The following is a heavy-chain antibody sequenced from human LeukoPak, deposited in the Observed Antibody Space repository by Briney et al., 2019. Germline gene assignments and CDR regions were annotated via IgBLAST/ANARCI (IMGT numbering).Heavy chain of an antibody. D-gene: IGHD3-3*01. CDR1: GLTFSSYG. CDR3: ARGDVTYYDFWSGYYPLDY. CDR2: IWYDGSNK. Sequence: GRSLRLSCAASGLTFSSYGMHWVRQAPGKGLEWVAVIWYDGSNKYYADSVKGRFTISRDNSKNTLYLQMNSLRAEDTAVYYCARGDVTYYDFWSGYYPLDYWGQGTLVTVSS. V-gene: IGHV3-33*01. J-gene: IGHJ4*02.